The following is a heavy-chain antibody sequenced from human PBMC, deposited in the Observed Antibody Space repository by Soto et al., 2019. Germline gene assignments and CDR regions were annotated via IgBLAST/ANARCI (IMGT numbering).Heavy chain of an antibody. Sequence: EVQLLESGGGLVQPGGSLRLSCAASGFTFSSYAMSWVRQAPGKGLEWVSAISGSGGSTYYGDAVKGRITISRDNSKSKLYVHMNSLRAEHTAGYYCAKDGGYDFTYMDVWGQGTTVTVSS. J-gene: IGHJ6*03. CDR3: AKDGGYDFTYMDV. D-gene: IGHD5-12*01. V-gene: IGHV3-23*01. CDR2: ISGSGGST. CDR1: GFTFSSYA.